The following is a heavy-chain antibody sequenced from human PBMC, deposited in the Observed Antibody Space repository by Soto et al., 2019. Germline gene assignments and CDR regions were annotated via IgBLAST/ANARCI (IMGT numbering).Heavy chain of an antibody. V-gene: IGHV1-24*01. CDR1: GYTLTELS. D-gene: IGHD6-25*01. Sequence: ASVKVSCKVSGYTLTELSMXWVRQAPGKGLEWMGGFDPEDGETIYAQKFQGRVTMTEDTSTDTAYMELSSLRSEDTAVYYCATDRSSAPYHAFDIWGQGTMVTVSS. CDR2: FDPEDGET. CDR3: ATDRSSAPYHAFDI. J-gene: IGHJ3*02.